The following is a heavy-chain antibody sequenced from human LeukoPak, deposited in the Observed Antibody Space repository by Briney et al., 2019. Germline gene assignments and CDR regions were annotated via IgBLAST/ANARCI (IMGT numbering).Heavy chain of an antibody. CDR2: IIPIFGTA. V-gene: IGHV1-69*13. Sequence: VASVKVSCKASGGTFSSYAISWVRQAPGQGLEWMGGIIPIFGTANYAQKFQGRVTITADESTSTAYMELSSLRSEDTAVYYCARGDWNDETPLDYWGQGTLVTVSS. CDR1: GGTFSSYA. CDR3: ARGDWNDETPLDY. D-gene: IGHD1-1*01. J-gene: IGHJ4*02.